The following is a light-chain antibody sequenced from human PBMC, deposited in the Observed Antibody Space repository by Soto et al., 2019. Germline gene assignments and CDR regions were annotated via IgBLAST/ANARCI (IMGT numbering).Light chain of an antibody. CDR2: GKS. J-gene: IGKJ1*01. V-gene: IGKV3-20*01. CDR3: QQFGNSPWT. Sequence: VLSQSPGRLSLSPGESATLSCRASQSVPSTYFAWYQQKSGQPPRILISGKSNRATGIPARFSGSGSGRDLTLTISRLEPEDFAVYFCQQFGNSPWTXGQGTKVDIK. CDR1: QSVPSTY.